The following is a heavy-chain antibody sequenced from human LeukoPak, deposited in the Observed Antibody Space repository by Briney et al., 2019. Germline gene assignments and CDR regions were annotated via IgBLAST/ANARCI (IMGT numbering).Heavy chain of an antibody. Sequence: GGSLRLSCAASGFTFSSYGMHWVRQAPGKGLEWVAFIRYDGSNKYYADSVKGRFTISRDNSKNTLYLQMNSLRAEDTAVYYCAKGSIAVAGTFDYWGQGTLVTVSS. D-gene: IGHD6-19*01. CDR3: AKGSIAVAGTFDY. CDR1: GFTFSSYG. J-gene: IGHJ4*02. V-gene: IGHV3-30*02. CDR2: IRYDGSNK.